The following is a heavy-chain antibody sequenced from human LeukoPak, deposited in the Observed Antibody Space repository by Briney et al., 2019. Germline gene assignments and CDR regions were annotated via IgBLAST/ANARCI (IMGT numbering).Heavy chain of an antibody. J-gene: IGHJ4*02. V-gene: IGHV3-66*01. D-gene: IGHD3-9*01. CDR3: ARVYDVLTGGFDH. CDR2: IYSAGAT. CDR1: GFTVSDNY. Sequence: GGSLRLSCAASGFTVSDNYMTWVRQAPGKGLEWVSSIYSAGATHYAESVKGRFTISRDNSRNILFLQMNSLRAEDTAVYYCARVYDVLTGGFDHWGQGALVTVSS.